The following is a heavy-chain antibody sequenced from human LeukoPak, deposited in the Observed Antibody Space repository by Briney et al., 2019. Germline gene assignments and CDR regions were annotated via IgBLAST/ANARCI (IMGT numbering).Heavy chain of an antibody. Sequence: SETLSLTCTVSGGSISSSHWSWIRQPPGKGVEWIGYISYSGSTYYNPSLKSRVTISVDTSKNQFSLKLSSVTAADTAVYYCARDPYSSSPSAGMYFDYWGQGTLVTVSS. V-gene: IGHV4-59*12. J-gene: IGHJ4*02. CDR1: GGSISSSH. D-gene: IGHD6-6*01. CDR3: ARDPYSSSPSAGMYFDY. CDR2: ISYSGST.